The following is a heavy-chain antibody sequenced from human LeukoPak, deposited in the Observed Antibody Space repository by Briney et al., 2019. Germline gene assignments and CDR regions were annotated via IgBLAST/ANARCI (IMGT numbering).Heavy chain of an antibody. CDR2: ISGSGGST. CDR1: GFTFSSYA. V-gene: IGHV3-23*01. J-gene: IGHJ4*02. D-gene: IGHD5-12*01. CDR3: AKAATNVEMATEIDY. Sequence: GGSLRLSCAASGFTFSSYAMSWVRQAPGKGLEWVSAISGSGGSTYYADSVKGRFTISRDNSKNSLYLQMNSLRTEDTALYYCAKAATNVEMATEIDYWGQGTLVTVSS.